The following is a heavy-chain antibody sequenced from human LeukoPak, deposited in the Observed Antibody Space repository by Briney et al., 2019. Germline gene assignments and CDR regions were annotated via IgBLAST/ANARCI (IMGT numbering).Heavy chain of an antibody. J-gene: IGHJ3*02. CDR2: IYYSGST. Sequence: SETLSLTCTVSGGSISSNSYYWGWIRQPPGKGLEWIGSIYYSGSTYYNPSLKSRVTISVDTSKNQFSLKLSSVTAADTAMYYCARADSSGYYKHAFDIWGQGTMVTVSS. D-gene: IGHD3-22*01. V-gene: IGHV4-39*07. CDR3: ARADSSGYYKHAFDI. CDR1: GGSISSNSYY.